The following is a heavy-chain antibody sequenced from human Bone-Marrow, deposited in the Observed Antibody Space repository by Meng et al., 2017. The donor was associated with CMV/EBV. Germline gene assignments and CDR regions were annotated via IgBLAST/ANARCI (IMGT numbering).Heavy chain of an antibody. CDR2: IYSGGST. V-gene: IGHV3-53*01. CDR3: ARRRSELRHDAFDI. CDR1: GFTVNSNY. D-gene: IGHD1-26*01. J-gene: IGHJ3*02. Sequence: GESLKISCAASGFTVNSNYMSWVRQAPGKGLEWVSVIYSGGSTSYADSVKGRFTITRDNSKNTVYLQMNSLRAEDTAVYYCARRRSELRHDAFDIWGQGTMVTVSS.